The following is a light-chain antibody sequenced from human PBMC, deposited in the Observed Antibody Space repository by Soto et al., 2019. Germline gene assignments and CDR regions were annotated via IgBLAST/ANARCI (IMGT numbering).Light chain of an antibody. CDR2: DVS. Sequence: QSALTQPASVSGSPGQSIAISCTGSSSDVVAYNYVSWYQQHPGKAPKLMIYDVSSRPSGISNRFSGSKSGNTASLTISGLQAEDEADYYCSTYTSSSTPIYVFGTGTKVTVL. CDR3: STYTSSSTPIYV. J-gene: IGLJ1*01. CDR1: SSDVVAYNY. V-gene: IGLV2-14*01.